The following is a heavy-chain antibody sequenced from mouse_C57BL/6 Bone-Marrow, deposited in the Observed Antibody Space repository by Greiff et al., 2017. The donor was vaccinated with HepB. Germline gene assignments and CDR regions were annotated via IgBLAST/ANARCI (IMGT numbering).Heavy chain of an antibody. CDR3: TRESDYGFAY. D-gene: IGHD2-4*01. V-gene: IGHV5-9-1*02. Sequence: EVKVEESGEGLVKPGGSLKLSCAASGFTFSSYAMSWVRQTPEKRLEWVAYISSGGDYIYYADTVKGRFTISRDNARNTLYLQMSSLKSEDTAMYYCTRESDYGFAYWGQGTLVTVSA. J-gene: IGHJ3*01. CDR2: ISSGGDYI. CDR1: GFTFSSYA.